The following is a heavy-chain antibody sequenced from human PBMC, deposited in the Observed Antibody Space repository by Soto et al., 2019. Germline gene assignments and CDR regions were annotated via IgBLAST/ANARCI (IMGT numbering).Heavy chain of an antibody. CDR2: IYYSGST. CDR3: ARLAVAGVY. Sequence: SETLSLTCTVSGGSISSSSYYWGWIRQPPGKGLEWIGSIYYSGSTYYNPSLKSRVTISVDTSKNQFSLKLSSVTAADTAVYYCARLAVAGVYWGQGTLVTVS. J-gene: IGHJ4*02. D-gene: IGHD6-19*01. V-gene: IGHV4-39*01. CDR1: GGSISSSSYY.